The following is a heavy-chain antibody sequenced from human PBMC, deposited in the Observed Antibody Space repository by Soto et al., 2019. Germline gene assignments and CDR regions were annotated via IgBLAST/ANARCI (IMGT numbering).Heavy chain of an antibody. J-gene: IGHJ4*02. D-gene: IGHD3-9*01. Sequence: SETLSLTCTVSGGSISSGDYYWSWIRQPPGKGLEWIGEIYHSGSTNYNPSLKSRGTISVDKSKNQFSLKLSSVTAADTAVYYCAREQAGVLRYFDWPYTIRNDYYFDYWGQGTLVTVS. CDR3: AREQAGVLRYFDWPYTIRNDYYFDY. V-gene: IGHV4-30-4*01. CDR1: GGSISSGDYY. CDR2: IYHSGST.